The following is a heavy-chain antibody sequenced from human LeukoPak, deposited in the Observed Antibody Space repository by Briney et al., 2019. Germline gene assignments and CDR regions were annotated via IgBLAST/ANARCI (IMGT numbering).Heavy chain of an antibody. V-gene: IGHV1-46*01. CDR1: GYTFTSYY. J-gene: IGHJ4*02. CDR2: INPSGGST. CDR3: ARDSGMVRGTVDY. Sequence: ASVKVSCKSSGYTFTSYYMYWVRQAPGQGLEWMGRINPSGGSTSYAQKFQGRVTMTRDRSTSTVYMELSSLRSEDTAVYYCARDSGMVRGTVDYWGQGTLVTVSS. D-gene: IGHD3-10*01.